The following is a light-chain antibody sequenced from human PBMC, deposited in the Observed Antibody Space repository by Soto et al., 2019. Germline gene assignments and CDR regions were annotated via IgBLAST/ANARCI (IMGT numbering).Light chain of an antibody. CDR3: QQSYSTPLT. Sequence: DIRMTQSPSSLSASVGDRVTITCRASQDISRHLNWYQQTPGKAPKLLFDGTFSLHSGVPSRFSGSGSGTDFTLTISSLQPEDSATYYCQQSYSTPLTFGGGTKVEIK. CDR1: QDISRH. J-gene: IGKJ4*01. CDR2: GTF. V-gene: IGKV1-39*01.